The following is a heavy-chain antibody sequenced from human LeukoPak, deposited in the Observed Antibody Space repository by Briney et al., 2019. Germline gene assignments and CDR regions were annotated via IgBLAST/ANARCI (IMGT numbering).Heavy chain of an antibody. CDR3: ARYYDFWSGYYTSDY. Sequence: GGSLRLSCAASGFTFSSYAMSWVRQAPGKGLEWVANIKQDGSEKYYVDSVKGRFTISRDNAKNSLYLQMNSLRAEDTAVYYCARYYDFWSGYYTSDYWGQGTLVTVSS. J-gene: IGHJ4*02. D-gene: IGHD3-3*01. CDR2: IKQDGSEK. CDR1: GFTFSSYA. V-gene: IGHV3-7*01.